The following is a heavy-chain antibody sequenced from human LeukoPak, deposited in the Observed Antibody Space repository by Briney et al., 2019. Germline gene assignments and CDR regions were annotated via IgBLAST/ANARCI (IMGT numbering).Heavy chain of an antibody. CDR1: GFTFSSYA. Sequence: GGSLRLSCAASGFTFSSYAMSWVRQAPGKGLDWVSGLSGGGGSTYYADSVKGRFTISRDNSKNTLSLQMNSLRVEDTAIYYCAKDIQLSTWGLGTLVTVSS. J-gene: IGHJ3*01. CDR3: AKDIQLST. V-gene: IGHV3-23*01. CDR2: LSGGGGST. D-gene: IGHD5-24*01.